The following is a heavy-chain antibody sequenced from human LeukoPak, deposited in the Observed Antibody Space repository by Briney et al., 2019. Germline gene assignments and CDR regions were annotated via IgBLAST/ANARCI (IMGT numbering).Heavy chain of an antibody. CDR2: INHSGST. J-gene: IGHJ6*02. V-gene: IGHV4-34*01. Sequence: SETLSLTCAVYGGSFSGYYWSWIRQPPGKGLEWIGGINHSGSTNYNPSLKSRVTISVDTSKNQFSLKLSSVTAADTAVYYCARGNYYYYYGMDVWGQGTTVTVSS. CDR1: GGSFSGYY. CDR3: ARGNYYYYYGMDV.